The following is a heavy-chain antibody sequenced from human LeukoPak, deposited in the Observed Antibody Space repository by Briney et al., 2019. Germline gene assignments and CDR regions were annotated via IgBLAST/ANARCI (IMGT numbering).Heavy chain of an antibody. D-gene: IGHD3-22*01. Sequence: GGSLRLSCAASGFTFSSYSMNWVRQAPGKGLEWVSYISSSSSTIYYADSVKGRFTISRDNAKNSLYLQMNSLRAEDTAVYYCARDGYYYDSSGERIYYYGMDVWAKGPRSPSP. CDR3: ARDGYYYDSSGERIYYYGMDV. CDR1: GFTFSSYS. V-gene: IGHV3-48*01. CDR2: ISSSSSTI. J-gene: IGHJ6*02.